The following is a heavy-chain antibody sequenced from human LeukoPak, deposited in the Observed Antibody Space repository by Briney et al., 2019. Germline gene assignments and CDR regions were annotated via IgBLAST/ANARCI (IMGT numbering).Heavy chain of an antibody. D-gene: IGHD1-26*01. Sequence: GESLKISCKGSGYSFTSYWIGWVRQMPGKGLKWMGIIYPGDSDARYSPSFQGQVTISADKSVSTAYLQWSSLKASDTAMYYCARRRDLYSGSYYPFDYWGQGTLVTVSS. CDR1: GYSFTSYW. CDR3: ARRRDLYSGSYYPFDY. CDR2: IYPGDSDA. J-gene: IGHJ4*02. V-gene: IGHV5-51*01.